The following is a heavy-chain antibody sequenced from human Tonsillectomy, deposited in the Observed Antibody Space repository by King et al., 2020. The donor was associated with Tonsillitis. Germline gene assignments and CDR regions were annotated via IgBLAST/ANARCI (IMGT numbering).Heavy chain of an antibody. D-gene: IGHD5-12*01. V-gene: IGHV5-10-1*03. CDR2: IDPTDSYT. CDR3: ARQGEVATINDDWFDP. J-gene: IGHJ5*02. CDR1: GYNFAYYR. Sequence: QLVQSGAEVKKPGESLTISCKGSGYNFAYYRINWLRQMPGKGLEWMGRIDPTDSYTNYSTSFQGHVTISADKSISPAYLQWNSLKASDTAMYYCARQGEVATINDDWFDPWGQGTLVTVSS.